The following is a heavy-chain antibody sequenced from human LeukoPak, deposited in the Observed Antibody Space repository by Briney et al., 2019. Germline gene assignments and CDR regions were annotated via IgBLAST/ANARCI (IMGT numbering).Heavy chain of an antibody. CDR1: GFTFSSYG. CDR3: AKGFSSLATFFDY. CDR2: IWYDGSNK. Sequence: GGSLRLSCAASGFTFSSYGMHWVRQAPGKGLEWVAVIWYDGSNKYYADSVKGRFTISRDNSKNTLYLQMNSLRAEDTAVYYCAKGFSSLATFFDYWGQGTLVTISS. J-gene: IGHJ4*02. V-gene: IGHV3-33*06. D-gene: IGHD2-2*01.